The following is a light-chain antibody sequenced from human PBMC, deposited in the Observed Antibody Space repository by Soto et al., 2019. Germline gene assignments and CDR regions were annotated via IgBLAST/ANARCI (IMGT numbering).Light chain of an antibody. J-gene: IGKJ1*01. Sequence: DIELTQSPSTLPASVGDRVTITCRASQSISNWLALYHQKPGKAPKLLIYQASTLDSGVPSRFSASGAGTEFTLTISSLQPDDFAAYYCHQYNSYPETFGQGTKVDIK. V-gene: IGKV1-5*03. CDR3: HQYNSYPET. CDR1: QSISNW. CDR2: QAS.